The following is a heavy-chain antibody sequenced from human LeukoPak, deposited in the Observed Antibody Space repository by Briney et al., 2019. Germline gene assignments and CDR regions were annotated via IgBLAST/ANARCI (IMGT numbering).Heavy chain of an antibody. D-gene: IGHD3-10*01. Sequence: GGSLRLSCAASGFTFSNAWMSWVRQAPGKGLEWVGRIKSKTDGGTTDYAAPVKGRFTISRDDSKNTLYLRMNSLKTEDTAVYYCTTVDPMVRGHYFDYWGQGTLVTVSS. CDR2: IKSKTDGGTT. J-gene: IGHJ4*02. CDR1: GFTFSNAW. CDR3: TTVDPMVRGHYFDY. V-gene: IGHV3-15*01.